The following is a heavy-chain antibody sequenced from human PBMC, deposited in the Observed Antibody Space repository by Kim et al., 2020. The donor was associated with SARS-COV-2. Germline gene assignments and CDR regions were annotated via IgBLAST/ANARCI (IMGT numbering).Heavy chain of an antibody. J-gene: IGHJ4*02. CDR1: GFVLGDYG. CDR3: ARDEVGTGWAFDY. V-gene: IGHV3-33*01. Sequence: GGSLRLSCAASGFVLGDYGIHWVRQAPGKGLEWVAVIWHGGNNPHYADSVKGRFIISRDDSKNTLYLQMNSLTTEDTAVYYCARDEVGTGWAFDYWGQGT. CDR2: IWHGGNNP. D-gene: IGHD1-1*01.